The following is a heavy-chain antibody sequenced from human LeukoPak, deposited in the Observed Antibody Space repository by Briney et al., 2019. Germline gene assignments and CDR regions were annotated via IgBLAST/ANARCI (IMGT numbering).Heavy chain of an antibody. CDR2: IYHSGST. V-gene: IGHV4-39*07. D-gene: IGHD6-13*01. J-gene: IGHJ4*02. Sequence: SETLSLTCTVSGGSISSSGYYWGWIRQPPGKGLEWIGSIYHSGSTYYNPSLKSRVTISVDTSKNQFSLKLSSVTAADTAVYYCARVYSSSWRVFDYWGQGTLVTVSS. CDR1: GGSISSSGYY. CDR3: ARVYSSSWRVFDY.